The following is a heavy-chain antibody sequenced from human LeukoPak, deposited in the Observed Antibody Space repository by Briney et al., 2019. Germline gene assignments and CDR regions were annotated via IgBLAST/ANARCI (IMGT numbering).Heavy chain of an antibody. CDR1: GYTFTGYY. Sequence: ASVKVSCKASGYTFTGYYMHWVRQAPGQGLEWMGWINPNSGGTNYAQKLQGRVTMTRDTSISTAYMELSRLRSDDTAVYYCARAGGYSYGYPYYFGYWGQGTLVTVSS. CDR2: INPNSGGT. V-gene: IGHV1-2*02. D-gene: IGHD5-18*01. CDR3: ARAGGYSYGYPYYFGY. J-gene: IGHJ4*02.